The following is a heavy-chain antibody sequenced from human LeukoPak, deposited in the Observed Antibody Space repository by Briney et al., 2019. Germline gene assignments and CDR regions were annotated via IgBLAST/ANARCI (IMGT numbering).Heavy chain of an antibody. Sequence: SESLSLTCTVSGDSITGFYWNWIRQPPGKGLEWIGYIYHSGSTYYNPSLKSRVTISVDRSKNQFSLKLGSVTAADTAVYYCATGPGFFNWFDPWGQGTLVTVSS. CDR2: IYHSGST. CDR1: GDSITGFY. CDR3: ATGPGFFNWFDP. J-gene: IGHJ5*02. D-gene: IGHD1-14*01. V-gene: IGHV4-59*12.